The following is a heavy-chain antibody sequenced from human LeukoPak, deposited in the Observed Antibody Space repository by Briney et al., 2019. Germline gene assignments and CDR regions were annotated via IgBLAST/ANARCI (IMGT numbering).Heavy chain of an antibody. CDR3: AKGVAYSSGWLVYYYYMDV. V-gene: IGHV3-23*01. CDR1: GFTFSSYA. D-gene: IGHD6-19*01. CDR2: ISGSGGST. Sequence: GGSLRLSCAASGFTFSSYAMGWVRQAPGKGLEWGSAISGSGGSTYYADSVKGRFTISRDNSKSTVYLQINSLRAEDTAVYYCAKGVAYSSGWLVYYYYMDVWGKGTTVTVSS. J-gene: IGHJ6*03.